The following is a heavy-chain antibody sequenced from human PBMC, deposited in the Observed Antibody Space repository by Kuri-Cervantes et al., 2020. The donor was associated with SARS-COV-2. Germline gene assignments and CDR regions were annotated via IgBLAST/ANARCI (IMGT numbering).Heavy chain of an antibody. Sequence: SETLSLTCTVSGGSVSSGSYYWSWIRQPPGKGLEWIGYIYYSGSTNYNPTLKSRVTISVDTSKNQFCLKLNSVTAADTAVYYCARPRRWPQLVFPGVLQGHGLPWFDPWGQGTVVTVSS. CDR3: ARPRRWPQLVFPGVLQGHGLPWFDP. J-gene: IGHJ5*02. CDR1: GGSVSSGSYY. CDR2: IYYSGST. V-gene: IGHV4-61*01. D-gene: IGHD6-13*01.